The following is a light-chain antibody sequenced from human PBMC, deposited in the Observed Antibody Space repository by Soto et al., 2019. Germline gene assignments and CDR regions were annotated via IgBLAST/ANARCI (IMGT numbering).Light chain of an antibody. CDR3: QPYNNYSLT. CDR2: GAS. J-gene: IGKJ4*01. Sequence: EIVMTQSPATLSVTPGERATLSCRASQSVSSYLAWYQQKPGQAPTLLIYGASTRATGIPARFSGSGSGTEFTLTISSLQSEDFAAYYCQPYNNYSLTFGEGTKVDIK. V-gene: IGKV3-15*01. CDR1: QSVSSY.